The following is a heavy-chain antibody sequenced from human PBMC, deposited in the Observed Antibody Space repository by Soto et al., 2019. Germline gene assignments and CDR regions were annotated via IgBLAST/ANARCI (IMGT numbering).Heavy chain of an antibody. D-gene: IGHD1-26*01. CDR2: FYTDGRT. J-gene: IGHJ5*01. CDR3: GIGQTVGVTAPHS. Sequence: EVQLVASGGGLIQPGGSLRLSCAASGFSGSSKYMSWFRQAPGKGLERVSVFYTDGRTFYAESVKGRFTISRDNSENTMYLQMNSLRAEATAVYYCGIGQTVGVTAPHSGGQGTLVSVSS. CDR1: GFSGSSKY. V-gene: IGHV3-53*01.